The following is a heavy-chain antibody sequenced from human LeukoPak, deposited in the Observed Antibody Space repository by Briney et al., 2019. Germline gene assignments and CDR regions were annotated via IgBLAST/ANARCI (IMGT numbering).Heavy chain of an antibody. Sequence: GGSLRLSCAAYGFTFSSYGMHWVRQAPGKGLEWVAVIWYDGSNKYYADSVKGRFTISRDNSKNTLYLQMNSLRAEDTAVYYCARDINYYDSSGLDYWGQGTLVTVSS. CDR2: IWYDGSNK. D-gene: IGHD3-22*01. CDR1: GFTFSSYG. J-gene: IGHJ4*02. V-gene: IGHV3-33*01. CDR3: ARDINYYDSSGLDY.